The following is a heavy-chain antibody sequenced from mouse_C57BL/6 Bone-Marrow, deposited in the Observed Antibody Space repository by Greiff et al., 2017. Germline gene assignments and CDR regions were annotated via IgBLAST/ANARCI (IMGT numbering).Heavy chain of an antibody. V-gene: IGHV1-82*01. CDR2: IYPGDGDT. Sequence: VKLMESGPELVKPGASVKISCKASGYAFSSSWMNWVKQRPGKGLEWIGRIYPGDGDTNYNGKFKGKATLTADKSSSTAYMQHSSLTSEDSAVYFCARGNFPEVWGTGTTVTVSS. CDR1: GYAFSSSW. CDR3: ARGNFPEV. J-gene: IGHJ1*03.